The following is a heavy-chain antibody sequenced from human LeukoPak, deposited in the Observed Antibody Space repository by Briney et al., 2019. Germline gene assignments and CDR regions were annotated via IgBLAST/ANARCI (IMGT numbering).Heavy chain of an antibody. CDR1: GFTFSSYG. J-gene: IGHJ4*02. Sequence: GRSLRLSCAASGFTFSSYGMHWVRQAPGKGLEWVAVISYDGSNKYYADSVKGRFTISRDNSKNTLYLQMNSLRAEDTAVYYCAKDRGYYGSGSHFDYWGQGTLVTVSS. V-gene: IGHV3-30*18. CDR3: AKDRGYYGSGSHFDY. D-gene: IGHD3-10*01. CDR2: ISYDGSNK.